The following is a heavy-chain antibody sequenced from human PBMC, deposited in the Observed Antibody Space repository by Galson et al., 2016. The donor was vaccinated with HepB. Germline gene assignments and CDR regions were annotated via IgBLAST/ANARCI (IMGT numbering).Heavy chain of an antibody. CDR1: GFTVSNNY. D-gene: IGHD4-17*01. V-gene: IGHV3-53*01. CDR2: IYSGGST. Sequence: SLRLSCAASGFTVSNNYMSWVRQTPGKGLEWVSVIYSGGSTDYTASVKGRFTISRDNSKNTLFLQMNSLRVEDAAVYYCARGRYGDYVSPFDYWGQGTLVTVSS. J-gene: IGHJ4*02. CDR3: ARGRYGDYVSPFDY.